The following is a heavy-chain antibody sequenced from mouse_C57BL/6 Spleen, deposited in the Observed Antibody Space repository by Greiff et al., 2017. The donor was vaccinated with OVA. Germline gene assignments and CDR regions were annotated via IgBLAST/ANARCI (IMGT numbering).Heavy chain of an antibody. V-gene: IGHV5-9*01. D-gene: IGHD1-1*01. J-gene: IGHJ4*01. CDR2: ISGGGGNT. Sequence: EVHLVESGGGLVKPGGSLKLSCAASGFTFSSYTMSWVRQTPEKRLEWVATISGGGGNTYYPDSVKGRFTISRDNAKNTLYLQMSSLRSEDTALYYCARITTVVAKIMDYWGQGTSVTVSS. CDR1: GFTFSSYT. CDR3: ARITTVVAKIMDY.